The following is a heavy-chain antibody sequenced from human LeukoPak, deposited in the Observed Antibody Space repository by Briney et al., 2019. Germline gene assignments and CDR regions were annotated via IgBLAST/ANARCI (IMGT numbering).Heavy chain of an antibody. CDR1: GFTFSSYG. D-gene: IGHD3-10*01. J-gene: IGHJ6*03. CDR3: ARVLSGRGSLYDYYYYMDV. V-gene: IGHV3-30*02. Sequence: GGSLRLSCAASGFTFSSYGMHWVRQAPGKGLEWVAFIRYDGSNKYYADSVKGRFTISRDISKNTMYLQMNSLRAEDTSVYYCARVLSGRGSLYDYYYYMDVWGKGTTVTISS. CDR2: IRYDGSNK.